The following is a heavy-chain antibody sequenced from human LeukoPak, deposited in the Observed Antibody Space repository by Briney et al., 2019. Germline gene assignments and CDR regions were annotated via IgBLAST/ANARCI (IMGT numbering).Heavy chain of an antibody. CDR2: IRYDGSNK. CDR3: AKDFPFTIFGVVTERPFDY. V-gene: IGHV3-30*02. CDR1: GFTFISYG. J-gene: IGHJ4*02. D-gene: IGHD3-3*01. Sequence: GGSLRLSCAASGFTFISYGMHWVRQAPGKGLEWVAFIRYDGSNKYYADSVKGRFTISRDNSKNTLYLQMNSLRAEDTAVYYCAKDFPFTIFGVVTERPFDYWGQGTLVTVSS.